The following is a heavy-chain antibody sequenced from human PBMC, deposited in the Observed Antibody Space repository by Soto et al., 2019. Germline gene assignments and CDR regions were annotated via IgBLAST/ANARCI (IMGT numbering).Heavy chain of an antibody. J-gene: IGHJ6*02. CDR3: ARDPYHVLLVNAPNLYGMDV. CDR1: GYTFTTYD. CDR2: ISTYNGNT. Sequence: QVQLVQSGAEVKKPGASVKVSCKASGYTFTTYDISWVRQAPGQGLEWMGRISTYNGNTNYPQSLQGRLTMTTDTFTTTAYMELRNMETNDTAVYYCARDPYHVLLVNAPNLYGMDVWGQGTTVTVSS. V-gene: IGHV1-18*01. D-gene: IGHD2-8*01.